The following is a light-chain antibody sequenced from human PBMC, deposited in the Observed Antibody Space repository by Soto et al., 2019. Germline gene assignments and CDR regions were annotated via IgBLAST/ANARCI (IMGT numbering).Light chain of an antibody. CDR2: DVS. V-gene: IGLV2-11*01. CDR1: SSDFGGYNY. CDR3: CSYAGSSTYYV. Sequence: QSALTQPRSVSGSPGQSVTISCTGTSSDFGGYNYVSWYQQHPGKAPKLMIYDVSKRPSGVPDRFSGSKSGNTASLTISGLQAEDEADYYCCSYAGSSTYYVFGTGTKVTVL. J-gene: IGLJ1*01.